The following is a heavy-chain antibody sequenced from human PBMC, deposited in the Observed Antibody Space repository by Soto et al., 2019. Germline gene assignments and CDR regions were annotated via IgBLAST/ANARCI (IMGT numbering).Heavy chain of an antibody. V-gene: IGHV3-23*01. J-gene: IGHJ3*02. CDR1: GFTFSSYA. CDR2: ISGSGGST. Sequence: GGSLRLSCAASGFTFSSYAMSWVRQAPGKGLEWVSAISGSGGSTYYADSVKGRLTIYRDKSKNTLYLQMNSLRAEDTAVYYCAKTGGYMALVEAFDIWGQGTMVTVSS. D-gene: IGHD6-13*01. CDR3: AKTGGYMALVEAFDI.